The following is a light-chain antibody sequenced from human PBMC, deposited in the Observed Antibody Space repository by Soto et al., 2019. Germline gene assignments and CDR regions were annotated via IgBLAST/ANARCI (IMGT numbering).Light chain of an antibody. CDR2: DVS. J-gene: IGLJ2*01. CDR1: SSDVGGYNY. V-gene: IGLV2-14*01. CDR3: SSYTSSSTPVV. Sequence: QPVLNQPASGYGSPGQSITISCTRTSSDVGGYNYVSWYQRHPGKAPKLMIYDVSNRPSGVSNRFSGSKSGNTASLTISGLQAXDEADYYCSSYTSSSTPVVFGGGTKVTVL.